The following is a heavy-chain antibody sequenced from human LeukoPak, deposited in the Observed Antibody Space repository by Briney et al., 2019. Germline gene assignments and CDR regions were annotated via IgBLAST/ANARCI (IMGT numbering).Heavy chain of an antibody. CDR1: GYTFRKHG. CDR3: ARENTGYSYGYNY. D-gene: IGHD5-18*01. CDR2: ISAYNGNT. J-gene: IGHJ4*02. V-gene: IGHV1-18*01. Sequence: ASVKVSCTASGYTFRKHGINWVRQAPGQGLEWMGWISAYNGNTNYAQKLQGRVTMTTDTSASTAYMELRSLRSDDTAVYYCARENTGYSYGYNYWGQGTLVTVSS.